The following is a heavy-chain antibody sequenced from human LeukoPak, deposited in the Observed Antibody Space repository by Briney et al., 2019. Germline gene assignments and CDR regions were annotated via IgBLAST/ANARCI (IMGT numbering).Heavy chain of an antibody. V-gene: IGHV4-30-2*01. CDR3: ARSGTYYIPNFDY. CDR2: ISHNGSP. J-gene: IGHJ4*02. D-gene: IGHD1-26*01. Sequence: PSQTLSLTCTVSGASISSGGYYWNWIRQPPGKGLEWIGYISHNGSPYYNPSLKSRVTISLDRSKNQFSLNLTSVTAADTAVYYCARSGTYYIPNFDYWGQGTLVTVSS. CDR1: GASISSGGYY.